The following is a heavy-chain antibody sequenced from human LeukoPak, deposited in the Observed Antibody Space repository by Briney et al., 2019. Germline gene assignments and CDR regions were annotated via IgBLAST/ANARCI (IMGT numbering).Heavy chain of an antibody. CDR3: AREDFWSGDYYMDV. D-gene: IGHD3-3*01. J-gene: IGHJ6*03. Sequence: GGSLRLSCAASGFTFSSYSMNWVRQAPGKGLEWVSYISSSSSTIYYADSVKGRFTIPRDNAKNSLYLQMNSLRAEDTAVYYCAREDFWSGDYYMDVWGKGTTVTVSS. CDR1: GFTFSSYS. V-gene: IGHV3-48*04. CDR2: ISSSSSTI.